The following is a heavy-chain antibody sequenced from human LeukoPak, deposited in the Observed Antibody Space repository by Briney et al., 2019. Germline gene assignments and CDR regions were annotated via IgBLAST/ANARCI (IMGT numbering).Heavy chain of an antibody. CDR1: GGSISSYY. CDR2: IYTSGST. CDR3: ARAPSCSGGSCPTYYYYYYMDV. D-gene: IGHD2-15*01. J-gene: IGHJ6*03. V-gene: IGHV4-4*07. Sequence: SETLSLTCTVSGGSISSYYWSWIRQPAGKGLEWIGRIYTSGSTNYNPSLKSRVTMSVDTSKNQFSLKLSSVTAADTAVYYCARAPSCSGGSCPTYYYYYYMDVWGKGTTVTVS.